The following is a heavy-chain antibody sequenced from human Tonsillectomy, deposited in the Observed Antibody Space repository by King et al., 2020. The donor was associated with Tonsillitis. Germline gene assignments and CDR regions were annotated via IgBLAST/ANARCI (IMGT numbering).Heavy chain of an antibody. V-gene: IGHV4-59*01. J-gene: IGHJ4*02. CDR2: IYFSGST. CDR1: GGSISTYY. CDR3: ARLIAVAGEFDY. D-gene: IGHD6-13*01. Sequence: VQLQESGPGLVKPSETLSLTCTVSGGSISTYYWSWIRQPPGKGLEWFGYIYFSGSTNYNPPLKTRVTISVDTSKNHFSLKLSSVIAADTAVYYCARLIAVAGEFDYWRQGTLVTVSS.